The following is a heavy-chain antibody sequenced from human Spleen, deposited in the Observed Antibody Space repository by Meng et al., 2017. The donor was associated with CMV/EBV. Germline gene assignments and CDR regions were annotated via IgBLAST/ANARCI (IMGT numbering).Heavy chain of an antibody. CDR2: IHPHRGDT. D-gene: IGHD7-27*01. Sequence: ASVKVSCKGSGYTFTAHYFHWVRQAPGQGLEWMGWIHPHRGDTNYAQQFQGRVTLTRDTSINTGYMELTRLISDDTAVYYCARDNNWGPDYWGQGTLVTVSS. J-gene: IGHJ4*02. CDR1: GYTFTAHY. CDR3: ARDNNWGPDY. V-gene: IGHV1-2*02.